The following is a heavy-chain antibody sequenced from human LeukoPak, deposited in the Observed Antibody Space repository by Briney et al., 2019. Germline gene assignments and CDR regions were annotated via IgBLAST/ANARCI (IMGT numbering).Heavy chain of an antibody. CDR2: IIPILGIA. CDR1: GGTCSSYA. CDR3: ALEYGSYYYDSSGYYYGPFDP. D-gene: IGHD3-22*01. J-gene: IGHJ5*02. Sequence: SVKVSCKASGGTCSSYAISWVRQAPGQGLEWMGRIIPILGIANYAQKFQGRVTITADKSTSTAYMELSSLRSEDTAVYYCALEYGSYYYDSSGYYYGPFDPWGQGTLVTVSS. V-gene: IGHV1-69*04.